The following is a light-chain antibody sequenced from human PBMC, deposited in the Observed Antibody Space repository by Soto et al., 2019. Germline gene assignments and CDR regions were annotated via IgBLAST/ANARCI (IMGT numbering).Light chain of an antibody. CDR3: QQSYSRVT. Sequence: DIQLTQSPSFLSASVGDRVTITCRASQGISSYLAWYQQKPGKAPKLLIYAASRLQSGVPSRFSGSRSGTDFTLTISSLQPEDFATYYCQQSYSRVTFGQGTKVDIK. J-gene: IGKJ1*01. CDR1: QGISSY. V-gene: IGKV1-39*01. CDR2: AAS.